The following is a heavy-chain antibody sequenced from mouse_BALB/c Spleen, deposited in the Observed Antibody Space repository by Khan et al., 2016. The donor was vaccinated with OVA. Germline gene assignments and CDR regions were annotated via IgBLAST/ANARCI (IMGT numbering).Heavy chain of an antibody. CDR1: GYSITSDYA. V-gene: IGHV3-2*02. Sequence: EVQLQESGPGLVKPSQSLSLTCTVTGYSITSDYAWNWIRQFPGNKLEWMGYISYSGSTSYNPSLKSRISITRDTSKNQFFLQLNTVTTGETATDYCARRAYYANWYFDVWGAGTTVTVSS. D-gene: IGHD1-1*02. CDR3: ARRAYYANWYFDV. CDR2: ISYSGST. J-gene: IGHJ1*01.